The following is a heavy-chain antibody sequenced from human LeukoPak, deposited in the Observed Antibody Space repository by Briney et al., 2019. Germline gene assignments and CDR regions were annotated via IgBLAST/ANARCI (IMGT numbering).Heavy chain of an antibody. D-gene: IGHD6-13*01. Sequence: GGSLRLSCAASGFTFSSYAISWVRQAPGKGLEWVSAISGSGGSTYYADSVKRRFTISRDNSKNTLYLQMNSLRAEDTAVYYCANVPSPYSSSSSFFDYWGQGTLVTVSS. CDR3: ANVPSPYSSSSSFFDY. CDR2: ISGSGGST. J-gene: IGHJ4*02. CDR1: GFTFSSYA. V-gene: IGHV3-23*01.